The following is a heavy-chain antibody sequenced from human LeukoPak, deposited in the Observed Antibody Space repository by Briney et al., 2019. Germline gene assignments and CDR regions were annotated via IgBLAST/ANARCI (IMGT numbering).Heavy chain of an antibody. J-gene: IGHJ4*02. Sequence: PGGSLRLSCAASGFTFSSYSMNWVRQAPGKGLEWVSSISSSSYIYYADSVKGRFTISRDNSKNTLYLQMNSLRAEDTAVYYCAKDRLHDYSGVWGQGTLVTVSS. CDR1: GFTFSSYS. D-gene: IGHD4-11*01. V-gene: IGHV3-21*04. CDR2: ISSSSYI. CDR3: AKDRLHDYSGV.